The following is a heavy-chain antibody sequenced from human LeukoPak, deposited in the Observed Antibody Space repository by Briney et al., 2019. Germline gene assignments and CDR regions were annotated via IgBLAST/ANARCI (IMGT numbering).Heavy chain of an antibody. D-gene: IGHD6-19*01. CDR3: ARNSSGWSFDY. V-gene: IGHV4-39*01. Sequence: SETLSLTCTVSGDSLSSGSYYWGWIRQSPGKDLEWIGSIYYSGSTHYNPSLKSRVTISVDTSKKQFSLKLSSVTAADTAVYYCARNSSGWSFDYWGQGTLVTVSS. CDR2: IYYSGST. CDR1: GDSLSSGSYY. J-gene: IGHJ4*01.